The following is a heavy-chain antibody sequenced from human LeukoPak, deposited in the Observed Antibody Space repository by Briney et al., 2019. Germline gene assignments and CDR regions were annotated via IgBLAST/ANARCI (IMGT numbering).Heavy chain of an antibody. Sequence: SETLSLTCTVSGYSISSGYYWGWIRQPPGKGLEWIGSIYHSGSTYYNPSLKSRVTISVDTSKNQFSLKLSSVTAADTAVYYCATLAVAGRLGAFDIWGQGTMVTVSS. CDR3: ATLAVAGRLGAFDI. D-gene: IGHD6-19*01. V-gene: IGHV4-38-2*02. CDR1: GYSISSGYY. J-gene: IGHJ3*02. CDR2: IYHSGST.